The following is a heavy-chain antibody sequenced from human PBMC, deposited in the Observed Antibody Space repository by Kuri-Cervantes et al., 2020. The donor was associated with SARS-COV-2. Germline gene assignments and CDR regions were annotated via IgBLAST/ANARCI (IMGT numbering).Heavy chain of an antibody. CDR3: AHGYYDILTGYYTAFDI. CDR2: IYWDDDK. D-gene: IGHD3-9*01. Sequence: SGPTLVKPTQTLTLTCTFSGFSLSTSGVGVGWIRQPPGKALEWLALIYWDDDKRYGPSLKSRLTITKDTSKNQVVLTMTNMDPVDTATYYCAHGYYDILTGYYTAFDIYGQGTMVTVSS. V-gene: IGHV2-5*05. CDR1: GFSLSTSGVG. J-gene: IGHJ3*02.